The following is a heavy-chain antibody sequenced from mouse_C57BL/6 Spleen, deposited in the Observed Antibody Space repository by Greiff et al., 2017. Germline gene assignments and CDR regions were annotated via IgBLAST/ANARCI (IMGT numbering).Heavy chain of an antibody. J-gene: IGHJ2*01. CDR2: IDPEHGDT. Sequence: VQLKQSGAELVRPGASVQLSCTASGFHIPAAYMPWVKQRPEQGLEWIGWIDPEHGDTASASPFPGKATITADPSSNTAYLQLSSLTAEDTAVYYGTEGSDDWGQGTTLTVAS. CDR3: TEGSDD. CDR1: GFHIPAAY. D-gene: IGHD1-1*01. V-gene: IGHV14-4*01.